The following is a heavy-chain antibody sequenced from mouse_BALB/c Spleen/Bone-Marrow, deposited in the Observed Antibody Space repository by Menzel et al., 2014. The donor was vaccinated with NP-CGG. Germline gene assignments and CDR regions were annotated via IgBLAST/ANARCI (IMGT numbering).Heavy chain of an antibody. V-gene: IGHV1S137*01. D-gene: IGHD2-14*01. CDR2: ISGYYGDA. Sequence: VQLQQSGAKLVRPGVSVKISCKGSGYTFTDHAMHWVKRRHAKSLEWVGLISGYYGDAIYNQKFKGKATMTVDKSSSTAYMELARLTSEDSAIYYCARSGKVRNAMHNWGQGTSVTVSS. CDR3: ARSGKVRNAMHN. CDR1: GYTFTDHA. J-gene: IGHJ4*01.